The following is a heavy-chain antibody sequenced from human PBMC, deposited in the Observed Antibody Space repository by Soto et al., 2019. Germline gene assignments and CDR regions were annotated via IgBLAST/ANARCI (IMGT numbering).Heavy chain of an antibody. CDR2: ISSSGSTI. CDR1: GFTFSSYE. J-gene: IGHJ5*02. Sequence: GGSLRLSCSASGFTFSSYEMNWVRQAPGKGLEWVSYISSSGSTIYYADSVKGRFTISRDNAKNSLYLQMNSLRAEDTAVYYCARVYKVLSCSGGRCPNWFDLSGPGTLVT. V-gene: IGHV3-48*03. CDR3: ARVYKVLSCSGGRCPNWFDL. D-gene: IGHD2-15*01.